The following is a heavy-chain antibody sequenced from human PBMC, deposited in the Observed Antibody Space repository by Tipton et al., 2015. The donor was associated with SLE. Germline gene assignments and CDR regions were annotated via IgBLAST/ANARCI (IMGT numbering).Heavy chain of an antibody. CDR2: IRYDGSEK. V-gene: IGHV3-30*02. J-gene: IGHJ4*02. CDR3: AKDGMLEFSGSHHLDY. D-gene: IGHD1-26*01. CDR1: GFTFGSYG. Sequence: GSLRLSCAASGFTFGSYGMYWVRQAPGKGLEWVAFIRYDGSEKYYADSVKGRFTISRDNSRNMLHLQMNSLRAEDTAVYYCAKDGMLEFSGSHHLDYWGQGTLVTVPS.